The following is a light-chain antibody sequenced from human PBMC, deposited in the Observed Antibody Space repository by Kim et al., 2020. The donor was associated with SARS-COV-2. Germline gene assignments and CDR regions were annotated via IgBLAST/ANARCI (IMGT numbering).Light chain of an antibody. Sequence: GKTNTIPCTRSSGSIDDNYVQWYQQRPGGVPIIVIYEDDQRPSGVSDRFSGSIDNSSNSASLTISGLKTEDEADYYCQSYNRSNVVFGGGTQLTVL. V-gene: IGLV6-57*03. CDR1: SGSIDDNY. J-gene: IGLJ2*01. CDR3: QSYNRSNVV. CDR2: EDD.